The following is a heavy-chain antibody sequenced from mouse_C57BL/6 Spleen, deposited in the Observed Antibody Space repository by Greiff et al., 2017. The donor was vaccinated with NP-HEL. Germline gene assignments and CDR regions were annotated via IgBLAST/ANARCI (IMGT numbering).Heavy chain of an antibody. CDR3: ARKVGITTVGGAMDY. Sequence: VQLQQSGAELVKPGASVKLSCKASGYTFTSYWMHWVKQRPGQGLEWIGMIHPNSGSTNYNEKFKSKATLTVDKSSSTAYMQLSSLTSEDSAVYYCARKVGITTVGGAMDYWGQRTSVTVSS. D-gene: IGHD1-1*01. J-gene: IGHJ4*01. CDR1: GYTFTSYW. CDR2: IHPNSGST. V-gene: IGHV1-64*01.